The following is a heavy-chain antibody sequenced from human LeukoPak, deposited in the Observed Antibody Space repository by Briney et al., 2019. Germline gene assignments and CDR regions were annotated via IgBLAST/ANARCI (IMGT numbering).Heavy chain of an antibody. CDR3: ARDLVVVTAIPVYYYGMDV. CDR2: TYYRSKWYN. V-gene: IGHV6-1*01. D-gene: IGHD2-21*02. CDR1: GDSVSSNSAA. Sequence: SQTPSLTCAISGDSVSSNSAAWNWIRQSPSRGLEWLGRTYYRSKWYNDYAVSVKSRLTINPDTSKNQFSLQLNSVTPEDTAVYYCARDLVVVTAIPVYYYGMDVWGQGTTVTVSS. J-gene: IGHJ6*02.